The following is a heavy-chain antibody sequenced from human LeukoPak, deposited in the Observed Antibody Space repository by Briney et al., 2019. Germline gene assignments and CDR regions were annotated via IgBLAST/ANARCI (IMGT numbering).Heavy chain of an antibody. V-gene: IGHV3-7*03. CDR3: ARDSGRFYIDY. CDR2: INQDGSEE. D-gene: IGHD1-26*01. J-gene: IGHJ4*02. Sequence: GGSLRLSCADSGFTFSHYWMTWVRQAPGKGLEWVANINQDGSEEFYVDSLKGRFTISRDNAKNSLYLQINSLRADDTAIYYCARDSGRFYIDYWGQGTLVTVSS. CDR1: GFTFSHYW.